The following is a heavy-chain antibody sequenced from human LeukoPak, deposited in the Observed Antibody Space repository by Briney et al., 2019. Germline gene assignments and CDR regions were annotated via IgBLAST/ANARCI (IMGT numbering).Heavy chain of an antibody. CDR2: INSDGSST. CDR3: ARRGGPFDY. Sequence: GGSLRLSCAASGFTFSSYSMNWVRQAPGKGLEWVSRINSDGSSTSYADSVKGRFTISRDNAKNTLYLQMNSLRAEDTAVYYCARRGGPFDYWGQGTLVTVSS. J-gene: IGHJ4*02. V-gene: IGHV3-74*01. CDR1: GFTFSSYS.